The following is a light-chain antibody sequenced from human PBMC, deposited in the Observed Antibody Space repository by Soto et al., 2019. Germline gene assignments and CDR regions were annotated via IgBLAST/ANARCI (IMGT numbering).Light chain of an antibody. CDR3: QHYNSYSEA. CDR1: QTISSW. V-gene: IGKV1-5*03. CDR2: KAS. Sequence: DLQMTQSPSTLSGSVGDRVTITCRASQTISSWLAWYQQKPGKAPKLLIYKASTLKSGVTSRFSDSGSGTEYTLTISSLQSDDFATYYCQHYNSYSEAFGQGTKVQLK. J-gene: IGKJ1*01.